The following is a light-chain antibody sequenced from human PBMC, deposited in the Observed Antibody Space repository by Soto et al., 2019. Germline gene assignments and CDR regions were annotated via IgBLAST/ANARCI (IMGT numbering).Light chain of an antibody. CDR3: QSYDSSLSGWV. CDR2: GNS. J-gene: IGLJ3*02. Sequence: QSVLTQPPSVSGAPGQRVTISCTGSSSNIGAGYDVHWYQQLPGTAPKLLIYGNSNRPSGVPDRFSGSKPGTSASLAITGLQAEDAADYYCQSYDSSLSGWVFGGGTKLTVL. V-gene: IGLV1-40*01. CDR1: SSNIGAGYD.